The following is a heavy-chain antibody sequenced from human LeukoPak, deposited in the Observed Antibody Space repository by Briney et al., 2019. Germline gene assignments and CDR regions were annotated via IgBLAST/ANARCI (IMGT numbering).Heavy chain of an antibody. Sequence: SETLSLTCTVSGGSISSSSYYWGWIRQPPGKGLEWIGSIYYSGSTYYNPSLKSRVTISVDTSKNQFSLKLSSVTAADTAVYYCASRSSWDYYYYYMDVWGKGTTVTISS. J-gene: IGHJ6*03. CDR3: ASRSSWDYYYYYMDV. CDR1: GGSISSSSYY. CDR2: IYYSGST. D-gene: IGHD6-13*01. V-gene: IGHV4-39*01.